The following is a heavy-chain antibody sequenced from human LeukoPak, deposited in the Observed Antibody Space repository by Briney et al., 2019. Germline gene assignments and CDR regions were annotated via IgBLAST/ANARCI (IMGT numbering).Heavy chain of an antibody. CDR1: GYTFTSYG. Sequence: WASVKVSCKASGYTFTSYGISWVRQAPGQGLEWMGWISAYNGNTNYAQKLQGRVTMTTDTSTSTAYMELRSLRSDDTAVYYCARDILTGQPTDAFDIWGQGTMVTVSS. J-gene: IGHJ3*02. V-gene: IGHV1-18*01. CDR2: ISAYNGNT. CDR3: ARDILTGQPTDAFDI. D-gene: IGHD3-9*01.